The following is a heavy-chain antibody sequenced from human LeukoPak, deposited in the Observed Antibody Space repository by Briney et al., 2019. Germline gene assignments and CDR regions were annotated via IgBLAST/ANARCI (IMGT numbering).Heavy chain of an antibody. CDR3: AKDVHAEGHRYFDY. D-gene: IGHD2-15*01. CDR2: IGHDSTPT. Sequence: PGGSLRLSCSASGFAFRNYGIQWVRQPPGKGLEWVAFIGHDSTPTYFGSSVKGRVTISREHWKSTVYLKMNSRRLEYTAVYFCAKDVHAEGHRYFDYWGQGTRVSVSS. J-gene: IGHJ4*02. V-gene: IGHV3-30*02. CDR1: GFAFRNYG.